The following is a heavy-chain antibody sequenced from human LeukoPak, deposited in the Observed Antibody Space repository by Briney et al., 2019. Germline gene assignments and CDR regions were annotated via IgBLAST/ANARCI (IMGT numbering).Heavy chain of an antibody. D-gene: IGHD1-26*01. CDR3: ARDRFGGSFDY. CDR1: GFTFSCYR. J-gene: IGHJ4*02. CDR2: ISSSSSYI. Sequence: GGALELSCAGPGFTFSCYRMNWVCPAPGEGLEVVSSISSSSSYIYYADSVKGRFTISRDNAKNSLYLQMNSLRAEDTAVYYCARDRFGGSFDYWGQGTLVTVSS. V-gene: IGHV3-21*01.